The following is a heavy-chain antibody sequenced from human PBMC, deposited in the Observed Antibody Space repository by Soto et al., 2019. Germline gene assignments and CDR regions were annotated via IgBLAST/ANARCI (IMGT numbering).Heavy chain of an antibody. CDR2: IYYSGST. Sequence: SETLSLTCTVSGGSISSGGYYWSWIRQHPGKGLEWIGYIYYSGSTYYNPSLKSRVTISVDTSKNQFSLKLSSVTAADTAVYYCARAQSITMVRGVISPLGYDYYGMDVWGQGTTVTVSS. D-gene: IGHD3-10*01. J-gene: IGHJ6*02. CDR3: ARAQSITMVRGVISPLGYDYYGMDV. V-gene: IGHV4-31*03. CDR1: GGSISSGGYY.